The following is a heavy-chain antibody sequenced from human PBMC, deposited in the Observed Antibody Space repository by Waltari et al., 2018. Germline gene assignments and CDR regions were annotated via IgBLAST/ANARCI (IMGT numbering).Heavy chain of an antibody. J-gene: IGHJ4*02. Sequence: EVQLVESGGGLVQPGGSLRLSCVGSGFAFSTYNMNWGRQAPGKGLEWISHISTSSSTIYYADIVKGRFTVSRDNAKNSVYLQMNSLRAEDTAVYYCARVEWSAAAFDYWGQGSLVTVST. V-gene: IGHV3-48*04. CDR3: ARVEWSAAAFDY. D-gene: IGHD3-3*01. CDR1: GFAFSTYN. CDR2: ISTSSSTI.